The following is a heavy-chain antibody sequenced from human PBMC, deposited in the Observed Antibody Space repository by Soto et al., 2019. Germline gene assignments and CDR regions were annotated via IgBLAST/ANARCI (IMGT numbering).Heavy chain of an antibody. J-gene: IGHJ6*04. CDR2: IYYSGST. CDR1: GGSISSYY. D-gene: IGHD4-17*01. V-gene: IGHV4-59*12. Sequence: SETLSLTCTVSGGSISSYYWSWIRQPPGKGLEWIGYIYYSGSTNYNPSLKSRVTISVDTSKNQFSLKLSSVTAADTAVYYCARDRGNDYGDYVTNYYYYGMDVWGKGPTVTVSS. CDR3: ARDRGNDYGDYVTNYYYYGMDV.